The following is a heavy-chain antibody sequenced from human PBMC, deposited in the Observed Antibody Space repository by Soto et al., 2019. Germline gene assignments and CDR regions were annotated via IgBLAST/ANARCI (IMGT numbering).Heavy chain of an antibody. D-gene: IGHD4-4*01. CDR2: ISGSGGST. J-gene: IGHJ4*02. CDR1: GFTFSSYA. CDR3: AKVGLYDYRDGGVDY. V-gene: IGHV3-23*01. Sequence: GGPLRLSCAASGFTFSSYAMSWVRQAPGKGLEWVSAISGSGGSTYYADSVKGRFTISRDNSKNTLYLQMNSLRAEDTAVYYCAKVGLYDYRDGGVDYWGQGTLVTVSS.